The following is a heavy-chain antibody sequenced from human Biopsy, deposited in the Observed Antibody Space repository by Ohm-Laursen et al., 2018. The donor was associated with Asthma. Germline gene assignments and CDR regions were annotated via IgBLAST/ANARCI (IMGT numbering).Heavy chain of an antibody. CDR2: VNTGNGDT. J-gene: IGHJ3*01. Sequence: AASVKVSCKASGYNFISFAIHWVRQAPGQRLEWMGWVNTGNGDTKYSQKFQGRVTITRDKSASTAYMELRSLRSEDTATYYCARTYYDFLTGQVKDVFGVWGQGTMVTVSS. D-gene: IGHD3-9*01. CDR3: ARTYYDFLTGQVKDVFGV. CDR1: GYNFISFA. V-gene: IGHV1-3*04.